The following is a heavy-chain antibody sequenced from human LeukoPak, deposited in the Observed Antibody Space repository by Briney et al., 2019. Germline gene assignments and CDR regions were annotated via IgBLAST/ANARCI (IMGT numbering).Heavy chain of an antibody. J-gene: IGHJ6*02. V-gene: IGHV1-3*01. D-gene: IGHD2-8*01. CDR1: GYTFTSYA. CDR3: ARAPRYCTNGVCFHLSA. CDR2: INAGNGNT. Sequence: GPVKVSCKASGYTFTSYAMHWVRQPPGQRLEWMGWINAGNGNTKYSQKFQGRVTITRDTSASTAYMELSSLRSEDTAVYYCARAPRYCTNGVCFHLSAWGQGTTVTVSS.